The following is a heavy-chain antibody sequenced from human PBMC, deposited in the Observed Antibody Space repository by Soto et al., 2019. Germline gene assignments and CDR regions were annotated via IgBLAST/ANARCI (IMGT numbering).Heavy chain of an antibody. CDR1: GGSISSGGYY. CDR3: ARDLFPRWEPTYYHGMDV. CDR2: IYYSGST. V-gene: IGHV4-31*03. D-gene: IGHD1-26*01. Sequence: SETLSLTCTVSGGSISSGGYYWSWIRQHPGKGLEWIGYIYYSGSTYYNPSLKSRVTISVDTSKNQFSLKLSSVTAADTAVYYCARDLFPRWEPTYYHGMDVCGQGTTVTVSS. J-gene: IGHJ6*02.